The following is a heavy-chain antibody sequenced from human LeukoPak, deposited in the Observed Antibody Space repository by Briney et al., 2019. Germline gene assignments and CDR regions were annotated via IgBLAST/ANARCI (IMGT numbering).Heavy chain of an antibody. D-gene: IGHD2-8*01. V-gene: IGHV3-23*01. J-gene: IGHJ3*02. CDR3: AKDGGYCTNGVCYKGAFDI. CDR1: GFTFSSYA. CDR2: ISGSGGST. Sequence: GGSLRLSCAASGFTFSSYAMSWVRQAPGKGLEWVSAISGSGGSTYYADSVKGRFTIPRDNSKNTLYLQMNSLRAEDTAVYYCAKDGGYCTNGVCYKGAFDIWGQGTMVTVSS.